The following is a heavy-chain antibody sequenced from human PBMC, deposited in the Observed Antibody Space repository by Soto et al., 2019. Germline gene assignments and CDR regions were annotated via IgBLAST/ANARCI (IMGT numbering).Heavy chain of an antibody. D-gene: IGHD6-6*01. CDR3: ARQGMAARKYCPSYLDV. CDR1: GFTFRDYA. J-gene: IGHJ6*02. V-gene: IGHV3-30-3*01. Sequence: QVQLVESGGGVVQPGRSLRLSCAASGFTFRDYAMHWVRQAPGKGLEWVTLISSDATNKYLADSVKGRFTISRDNSKNTLDLQMNSLRVEDTGVYYCARQGMAARKYCPSYLDVWGQGTTVIV. CDR2: ISSDATNK.